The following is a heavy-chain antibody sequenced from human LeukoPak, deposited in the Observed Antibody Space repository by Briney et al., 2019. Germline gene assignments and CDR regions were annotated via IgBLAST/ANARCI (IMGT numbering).Heavy chain of an antibody. D-gene: IGHD3-10*01. CDR1: GGSFSGYY. J-gene: IGHJ5*02. V-gene: IGHV4-34*01. Sequence: SETLSLTCAVYGGSFSGYYWSWIRQPPGKGLEWIGEINHSGSTNYNPSLKSRVTISVDTSKNQFSLKLSSVTAADTAVYYCARKVLWFGVNNWFDPWGQGTLVTVSS. CDR2: INHSGST. CDR3: ARKVLWFGVNNWFDP.